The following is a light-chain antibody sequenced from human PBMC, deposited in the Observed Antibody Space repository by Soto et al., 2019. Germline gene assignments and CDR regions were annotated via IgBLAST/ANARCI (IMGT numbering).Light chain of an antibody. CDR2: DAS. CDR1: QSVSSY. V-gene: IGKV3-11*01. CDR3: QQRSNWLT. J-gene: IGKJ4*01. Sequence: EIVLTQSPATLSLSPGERATLSCRASQSVSSYLAWYQQKPGQAPRLLISDASNMATGIPARFSGSGSGTDFTLTISSLEPEDFAVYYCQQRSNWLTFGGGTKVGIK.